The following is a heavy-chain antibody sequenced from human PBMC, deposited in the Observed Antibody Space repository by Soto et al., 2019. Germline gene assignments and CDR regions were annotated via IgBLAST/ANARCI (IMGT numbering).Heavy chain of an antibody. V-gene: IGHV1-69*01. D-gene: IGHD6-19*01. J-gene: IGHJ6*02. CDR1: GGTFSSYA. Sequence: QVQLVQSGAEVKKPGSSVKVSCKASGGTFSSYAISWVRHAPGQGLEWMGGIIPIFGTANYAQKFQGRVTITADESTSPAYMELSSLRSEDTAVYYCATPKPGIAVARSLFYGMDVWGQGTTVTVSS. CDR2: IIPIFGTA. CDR3: ATPKPGIAVARSLFYGMDV.